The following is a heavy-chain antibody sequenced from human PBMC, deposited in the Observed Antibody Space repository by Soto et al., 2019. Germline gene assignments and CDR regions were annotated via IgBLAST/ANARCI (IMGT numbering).Heavy chain of an antibody. J-gene: IGHJ4*02. D-gene: IGHD7-27*01. CDR1: GFTFSNFW. CDR2: INTDGSVT. V-gene: IGHV3-74*01. CDR3: ARQTGLGATNY. Sequence: DVDLVESGGALVRPGGSLRLSCAVSGFTFSNFWFHWVRQAPGKGLVWVARINTDGSVTSHADSVKGRFTISRDNAKSTLYLQMNRLREDDSAMYYCARQTGLGATNYWGQGTLVTVAS.